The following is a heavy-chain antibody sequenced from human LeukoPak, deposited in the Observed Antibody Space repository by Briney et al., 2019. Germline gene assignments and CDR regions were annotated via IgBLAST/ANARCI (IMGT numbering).Heavy chain of an antibody. D-gene: IGHD6-13*01. J-gene: IGHJ4*02. V-gene: IGHV3-74*01. Sequence: QPGGSLRLSCTASGFTFSSNWMHWVRQVPGKWLVWVSRINYDGTSISYAESVKGRFTISRDNAKNTLYLQMNSLRAEDTAVYHCARGLSDSWFYFASWGQGTLVTVSS. CDR1: GFTFSSNW. CDR3: ARGLSDSWFYFAS. CDR2: INYDGTSI.